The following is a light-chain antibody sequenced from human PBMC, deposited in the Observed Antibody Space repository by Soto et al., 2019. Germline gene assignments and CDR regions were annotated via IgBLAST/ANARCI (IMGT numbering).Light chain of an antibody. V-gene: IGLV2-14*01. CDR2: DVS. CDR3: SSYTSSITRV. CDR1: SSDVGGYNY. J-gene: IGLJ1*01. Sequence: QSVLTQPASVSGSPGQSIAISCTGTSSDVGGYNYVSWYQLHPDKAHKLIIYDVSNRPSGVSNRFSGSKSGNTASLTISGLQPEDEADYYCSSYTSSITRVFGTGTRSPS.